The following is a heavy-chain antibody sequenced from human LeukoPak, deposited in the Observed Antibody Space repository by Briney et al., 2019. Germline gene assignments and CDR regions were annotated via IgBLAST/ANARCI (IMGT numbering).Heavy chain of an antibody. CDR3: AKAGGSFYYYYYYMDV. J-gene: IGHJ6*03. CDR2: ISSSGSTI. CDR1: GFTFSDYY. D-gene: IGHD1-26*01. Sequence: GGSLRLSCAAPGFTFSDYYMSWIRQAPGKGLEWVSYISSSGSTIYYADSVKGRFTISRDNSKNSLYLQMNSLRTEDTALYYCAKAGGSFYYYYYYMDVWGKGTTVTVSS. V-gene: IGHV3-11*01.